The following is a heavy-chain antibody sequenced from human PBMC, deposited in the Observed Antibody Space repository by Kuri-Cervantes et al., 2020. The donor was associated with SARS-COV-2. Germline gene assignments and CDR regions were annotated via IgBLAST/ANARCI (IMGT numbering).Heavy chain of an antibody. J-gene: IGHJ4*02. CDR1: GYTFTSYY. CDR3: ARGRAGGYLDL. CDR2: INPSGGTA. Sequence: ASVKVSCNASGYTFTSYYMHWVRQAPGQGLVWMGIINPSGGTANNAQNFQGRVTLTRDASTSTVDLDLSSLRSDDTAVYYCARGRAGGYLDLWGQGTLVTVSS. V-gene: IGHV1-46*01. D-gene: IGHD6-19*01.